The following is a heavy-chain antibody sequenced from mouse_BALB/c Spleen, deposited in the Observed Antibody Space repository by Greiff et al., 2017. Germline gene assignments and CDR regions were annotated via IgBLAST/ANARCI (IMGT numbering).Heavy chain of an antibody. CDR3: ARVTTKDFDY. CDR2: IDPSDSET. V-gene: IGHV1S126*01. CDR1: GYSFTSYW. J-gene: IGHJ2*01. Sequence: QVQLKESGPQLVRPGASVKISCKASGYSFTSYWMHWVKQRPGQGLEWIGMIDPSDSETRLNQKFKDKATLTVDKSSSTAYMQLSSPTSEDSAVYYCARVTTKDFDYWGQGTTLTVSS. D-gene: IGHD2-3*01.